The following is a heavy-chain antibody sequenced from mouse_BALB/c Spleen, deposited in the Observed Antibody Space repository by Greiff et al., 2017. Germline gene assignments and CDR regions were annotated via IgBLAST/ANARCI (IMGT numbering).Heavy chain of an antibody. CDR1: GYTFTSYV. CDR2: INPYNDGT. V-gene: IGHV1-14*01. D-gene: IGHD2-2*01. J-gene: IGHJ4*01. Sequence: VQLQQSGPELVKPGASVKMSCKASGYTFTSYVMHWVKQKPGQGLEWIGYINPYNDGTKYNEKFKGKATLTSDKSSSTAYMELSSLTSEDSAVYYCARSHGYPLYYYAMDYWGQGTSVTVSS. CDR3: ARSHGYPLYYYAMDY.